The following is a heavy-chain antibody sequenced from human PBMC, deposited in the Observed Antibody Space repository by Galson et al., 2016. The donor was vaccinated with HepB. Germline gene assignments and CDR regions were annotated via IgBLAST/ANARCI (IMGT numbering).Heavy chain of an antibody. CDR2: IGGLHDNT. Sequence: SLRLSCAASGFTFSNYDLSWVRQAPGRGLECVSGIGGLHDNTYYTDSVKGRFTISRDNSRNTLYLKLNSLRVEDTALYYCVRHDIGGFDGWGQGTLVTVSS. CDR1: GFTFSNYD. CDR3: VRHDIGGFDG. J-gene: IGHJ4*02. D-gene: IGHD2-15*01. V-gene: IGHV3-23*01.